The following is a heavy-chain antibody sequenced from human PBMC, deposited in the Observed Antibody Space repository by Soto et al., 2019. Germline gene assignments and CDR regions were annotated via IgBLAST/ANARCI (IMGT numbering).Heavy chain of an antibody. D-gene: IGHD3-10*01. CDR3: ARRWGGTFDI. J-gene: IGHJ3*02. CDR2: IHHSGST. V-gene: IGHV4-38-2*01. Sequence: SETLSLTCAVSGASISSEQYWTWVRQPPGKGLEWIGDIHHSGSTNNNPSLRSRLIMSVDTSKNQFSLNLNSVTAADTAVYYCARRWGGTFDIWGQGTMVTVSS. CDR1: GASISSEQY.